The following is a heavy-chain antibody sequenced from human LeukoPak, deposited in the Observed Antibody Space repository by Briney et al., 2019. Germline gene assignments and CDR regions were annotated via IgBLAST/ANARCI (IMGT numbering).Heavy chain of an antibody. V-gene: IGHV3-21*01. J-gene: IGHJ4*02. Sequence: GGSLSLLCAPSGLPLNQYGAKCVRGATEKGLEWFSSISTSGSYIYYVDSVKGRFTISRDRAKNSLYLQMNNLRAEDTAVYYCARDGGDFALDWGQGTLVTVSS. CDR3: ARDGGDFALD. D-gene: IGHD3-10*01. CDR2: ISTSGSYI. CDR1: GLPLNQYG.